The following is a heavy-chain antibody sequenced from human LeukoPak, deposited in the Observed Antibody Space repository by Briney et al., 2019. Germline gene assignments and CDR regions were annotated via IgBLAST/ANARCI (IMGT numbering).Heavy chain of an antibody. V-gene: IGHV4-38-2*02. J-gene: IGHJ4*02. Sequence: SETLSLTCAVSGYSISSGYYWGWIRQPPGKGLEWIGSIYHSGSTYYNPSLKSRVTISVDTSKNQFSLKLSSVTAADTAVYYCARDERGKDGYNYPFDYWGQGTLVTVSS. CDR1: GYSISSGYY. CDR2: IYHSGST. D-gene: IGHD5-24*01. CDR3: ARDERGKDGYNYPFDY.